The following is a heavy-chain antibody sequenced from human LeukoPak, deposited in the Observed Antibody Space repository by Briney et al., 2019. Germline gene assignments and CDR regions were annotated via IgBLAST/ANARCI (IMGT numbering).Heavy chain of an antibody. J-gene: IGHJ4*02. CDR2: ISYDGSNK. D-gene: IGHD3-10*01. CDR3: AKDSTMVRGEGPLDY. Sequence: GGSLRLSCAASGFTFSSYGMHWVRQAPGKGLEWVAVISYDGSNKYYADSVKGRFTISRDNSKNTLYLQMNSLRAEDTAVYYCAKDSTMVRGEGPLDYWGQGTLVTVSS. V-gene: IGHV3-30*18. CDR1: GFTFSSYG.